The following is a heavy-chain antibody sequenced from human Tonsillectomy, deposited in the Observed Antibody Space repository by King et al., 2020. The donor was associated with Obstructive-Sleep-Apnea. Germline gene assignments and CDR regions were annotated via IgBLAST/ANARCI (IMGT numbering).Heavy chain of an antibody. D-gene: IGHD2-21*02. CDR1: GFTFSTYA. CDR2: ISSNVGST. Sequence: VQLVESGGGLVQPGGSLRLSCAASGFTFSTYAMHWVRQAPGKGLEYVSAISSNVGSTYYAISVKGRFTISRDNSKNTLYLQMGSLRAEDMAVYYCARGIVVVTAILGYYFDYWGQGTLVTVSS. J-gene: IGHJ4*02. CDR3: ARGIVVVTAILGYYFDY. V-gene: IGHV3-64*01.